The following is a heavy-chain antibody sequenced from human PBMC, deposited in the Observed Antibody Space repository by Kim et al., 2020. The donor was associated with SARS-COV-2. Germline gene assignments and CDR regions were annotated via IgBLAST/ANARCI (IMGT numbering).Heavy chain of an antibody. CDR2: IIPIFGTA. J-gene: IGHJ6*02. Sequence: SVKVSCKASGGTFSSYAISWVRQAPGQGLEWMGGIIPIFGTANYAQKFQGRVTITADESTSTAYMELSSLRSEDTAVYYCARLTVGATGGMDVWGQGTTVTVSS. V-gene: IGHV1-69*13. CDR3: ARLTVGATGGMDV. CDR1: GGTFSSYA. D-gene: IGHD1-26*01.